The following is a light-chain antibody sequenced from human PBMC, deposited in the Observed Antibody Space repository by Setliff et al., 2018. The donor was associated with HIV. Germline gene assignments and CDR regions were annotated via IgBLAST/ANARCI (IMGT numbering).Light chain of an antibody. J-gene: IGKJ1*01. CDR1: QYLSSTH. Sequence: EIVLTQSPGTLSLSPGERVILSCRASQYLSSTHLAWYQQKPGQAPRLLLYGASTRATGIPDRFSGSGSGTDFTLTISRLEPEDFAVYYCHQYGTSPWTFGQGTKWIS. V-gene: IGKV3-20*01. CDR3: HQYGTSPWT. CDR2: GAS.